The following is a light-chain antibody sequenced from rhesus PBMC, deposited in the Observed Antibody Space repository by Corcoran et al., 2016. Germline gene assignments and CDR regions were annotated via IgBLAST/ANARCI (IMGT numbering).Light chain of an antibody. J-gene: IGKJ4*01. V-gene: IGKV1S14*01. Sequence: DIQMTQSPSALSASVGDTVTITCRASQDISSNLAWYQQKPGKAPKPLIYFTSNLQSGVPSRFSGSGAGTDFTLTISSLQPEYFAVYYCQQHHDYPLTFGGGTKVEIK. CDR3: QQHHDYPLT. CDR1: QDISSN. CDR2: FTS.